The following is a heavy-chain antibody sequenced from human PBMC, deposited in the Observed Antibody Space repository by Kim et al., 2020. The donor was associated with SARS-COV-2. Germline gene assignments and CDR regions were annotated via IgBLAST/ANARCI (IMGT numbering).Heavy chain of an antibody. CDR3: AREWRVRGVFDY. Sequence: GGSLRLSCAASGFTFSSYAMHWVRQAPGKGLEWVAVISYDGSNKYYADSVKGRFTISRDNSKNTLYLQMNSLRAEDTAVYYCAREWRVRGVFDYWGQGTLVTVSS. V-gene: IGHV3-30*04. J-gene: IGHJ4*02. D-gene: IGHD3-10*01. CDR2: ISYDGSNK. CDR1: GFTFSSYA.